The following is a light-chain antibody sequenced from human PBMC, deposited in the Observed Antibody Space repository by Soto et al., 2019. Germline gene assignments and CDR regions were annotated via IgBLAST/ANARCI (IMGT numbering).Light chain of an antibody. CDR1: RSISSY. CDR2: AAS. CDR3: QQTYSIPLT. Sequence: SVGDRVTITCRASRSISSYLNWYQQKPGKAPKLLIYAASSLQSGVPSKFSGSGSGADFTLTISSLQPEDFATYYCQQTYSIPLTFGGGTKVDIK. J-gene: IGKJ4*01. V-gene: IGKV1-39*01.